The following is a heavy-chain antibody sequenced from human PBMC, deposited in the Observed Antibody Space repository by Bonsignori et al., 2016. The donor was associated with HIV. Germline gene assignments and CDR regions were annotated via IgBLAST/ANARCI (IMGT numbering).Heavy chain of an antibody. Sequence: WIRQPPGKGLEWISSISGTSAYIFYADSVKGRFTTSRDNAKNSLYLRLDSLRAEDTAIYYCARERPHIIYTDAFDVWGLGTMVTVSS. J-gene: IGHJ3*01. D-gene: IGHD3-3*02. V-gene: IGHV3-21*06. CDR2: ISGTSAYI. CDR3: ARERPHIIYTDAFDV.